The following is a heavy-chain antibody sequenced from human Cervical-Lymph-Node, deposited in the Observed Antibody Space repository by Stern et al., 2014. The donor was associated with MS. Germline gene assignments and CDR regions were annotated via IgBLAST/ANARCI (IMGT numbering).Heavy chain of an antibody. D-gene: IGHD3/OR15-3a*01. CDR1: GFTVSSYW. Sequence: EVQLVESGGGLVQPGGSLRLSCAASGFTVSSYWMHWVRQGPEKGLEWVPSITSDGSSTSYADSVKGRFTISRDNAKNTLSLQMNSLRAEDTAVYYCVRDTYDMSFLLGWTGGMDVWGQGTTVTVSS. V-gene: IGHV3-74*01. CDR3: VRDTYDMSFLLGWTGGMDV. J-gene: IGHJ6*02. CDR2: ITSDGSST.